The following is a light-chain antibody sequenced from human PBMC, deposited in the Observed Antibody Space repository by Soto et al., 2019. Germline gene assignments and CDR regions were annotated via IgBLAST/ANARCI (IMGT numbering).Light chain of an antibody. V-gene: IGKV1-5*03. Sequence: DIQMTQSPFTLSASVGDRVIITCRASQSIDRWLAWYQQKSGKVPKLLIYKASSLESGVPSRFSGSGSGTEFSLTISSLQPDDSATYYCQQYNGDSRTFGQGTKVDIK. J-gene: IGKJ1*01. CDR3: QQYNGDSRT. CDR2: KAS. CDR1: QSIDRW.